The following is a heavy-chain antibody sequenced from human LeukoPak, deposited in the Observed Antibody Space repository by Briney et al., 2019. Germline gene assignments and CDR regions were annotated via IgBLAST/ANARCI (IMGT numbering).Heavy chain of an antibody. CDR2: IYSGGTT. V-gene: IGHV3-66*01. CDR3: AREVLDTAMALGY. J-gene: IGHJ4*02. Sequence: PGGSLRLSCAASGFTVSSNYMSWVRQAPGKGLEWVSIIYSGGTTYYADSVKGRLTISRDNSKNTLYLQMNSLRAEDAAVYYCAREVLDTAMALGYWGQGTLVTVSS. CDR1: GFTVSSNY. D-gene: IGHD5-18*01.